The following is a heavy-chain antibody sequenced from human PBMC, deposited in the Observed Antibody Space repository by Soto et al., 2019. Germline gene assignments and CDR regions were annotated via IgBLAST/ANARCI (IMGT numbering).Heavy chain of an antibody. CDR2: IYYSGST. V-gene: IGHV4-59*01. J-gene: IGHJ3*02. CDR1: GGSISSYY. Sequence: SETLSLTCTVSGGSISSYYWSWIRQTPGKGLEWIGYIYYSGSTNYNPSLKSRVTISVDTSKNQFSLKLSSVTAADTAVYYCARNYGHAFDIWGQGTMVTVSS. CDR3: ARNYGHAFDI. D-gene: IGHD1-7*01.